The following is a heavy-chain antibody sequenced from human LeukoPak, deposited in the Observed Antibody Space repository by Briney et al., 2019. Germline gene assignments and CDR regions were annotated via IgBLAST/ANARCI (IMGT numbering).Heavy chain of an antibody. CDR1: GYSLTNTYY. CDR3: ASLGLRSDQPLRRPGS. V-gene: IGHV4-38-2*02. Sequence: SETLSLTCNVSGYSLTNTYYWGWIRQPPGKGLEWIGNIHHSGSTYYNPSLKSRVSISIDTSKNQFSLRLTSLNAADTAVYYCASLGLRSDQPLRRPGSWGQGTLVTVSS. CDR2: IHHSGST. J-gene: IGHJ4*02. D-gene: IGHD3-16*01.